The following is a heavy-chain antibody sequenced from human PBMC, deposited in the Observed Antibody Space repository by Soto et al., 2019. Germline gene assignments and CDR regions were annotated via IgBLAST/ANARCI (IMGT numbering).Heavy chain of an antibody. CDR2: IDPSDSYT. CDR1: GYSFTIYC. J-gene: IGHJ6*02. D-gene: IGHD2-8*01. Sequence: AESLKISCEGSGYSFTIYCISLVLQMPGKGLDWMGRIDPSDSYTNYSPSFQGHVTISADKSISTAYLQWSSLKASDTAMYYCARHSCTNGVCSYVYYYYGMDVWGQGTTVTVSS. V-gene: IGHV5-10-1*01. CDR3: ARHSCTNGVCSYVYYYYGMDV.